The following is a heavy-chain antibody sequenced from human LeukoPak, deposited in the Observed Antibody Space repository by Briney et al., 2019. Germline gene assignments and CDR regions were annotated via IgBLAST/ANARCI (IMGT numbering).Heavy chain of an antibody. Sequence: GESLKISCKGSGYSFTSYWIVWVRQMPGKGLEWMGIIYPGDSDTRYSPSFQGQVTISADKSISTAYLQWSSLKASDTAMYYCERGSTYYDFWSGHPWFDTWGQGTLVTVSS. V-gene: IGHV5-51*01. D-gene: IGHD3-3*01. CDR1: GYSFTSYW. CDR2: IYPGDSDT. J-gene: IGHJ5*02. CDR3: ERGSTYYDFWSGHPWFDT.